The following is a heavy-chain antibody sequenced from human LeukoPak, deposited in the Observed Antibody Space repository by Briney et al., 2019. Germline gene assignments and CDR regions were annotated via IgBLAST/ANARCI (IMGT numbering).Heavy chain of an antibody. CDR3: AREGTDYGDYVGGNWFDP. CDR2: ISYDGSNK. Sequence: GGSLRLSCAASGFTFSSYGMHWVRQAPGKGLEWVAVISYDGSNKYYADSVKGRFTISRDNSKNTLYLQMNSLRAEDTAVYYCAREGTDYGDYVGGNWFDPWGQGTLVTVSS. V-gene: IGHV3-30*03. J-gene: IGHJ5*02. D-gene: IGHD4-17*01. CDR1: GFTFSSYG.